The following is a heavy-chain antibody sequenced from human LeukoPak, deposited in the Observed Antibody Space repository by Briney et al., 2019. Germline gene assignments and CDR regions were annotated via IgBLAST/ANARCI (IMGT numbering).Heavy chain of an antibody. D-gene: IGHD2-2*02. J-gene: IGHJ4*02. V-gene: IGHV3-23*01. CDR3: AKEEAYQLLYNVDY. CDR1: GFTFSSCA. Sequence: PGGSLRLSCAASGFTFSSCAMSWVRQAPGKGLEWVSAISGSGGSTYYADSVKGRFTISRDNSKNTLYLQMNSLRAEDTAVYYCAKEEAYQLLYNVDYWGQGTLVTVSS. CDR2: ISGSGGST.